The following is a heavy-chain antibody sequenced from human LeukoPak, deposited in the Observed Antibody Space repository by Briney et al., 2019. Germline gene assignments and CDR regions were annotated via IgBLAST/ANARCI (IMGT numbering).Heavy chain of an antibody. CDR1: GFTFSSYW. CDR2: IKQDGSEK. V-gene: IGHV3-7*03. CDR3: AKVPNYGLPFDY. D-gene: IGHD4-17*01. Sequence: PGGSLRLSCAASGFTFSSYWMSWVRQAPGKGLEWVANIKQDGSEKYYVDSVKGRFTISRDNSKNTLYLQMNSLRAEDTAIFYCAKVPNYGLPFDYWGQGTLVTVSS. J-gene: IGHJ4*02.